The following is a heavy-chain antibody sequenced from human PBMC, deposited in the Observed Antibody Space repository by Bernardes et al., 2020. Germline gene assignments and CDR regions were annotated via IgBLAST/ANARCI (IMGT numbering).Heavy chain of an antibody. CDR2: IIPMFGTA. J-gene: IGHJ4*02. V-gene: IGHV1-69*06. D-gene: IGHD2-15*01. CDR1: GGTFSSYA. Sequence: SVKVSCKASGGTFSSYAISWVRQAPGQGLEWMGGIIPMFGTANYAQKFQGRVTINADKSTSTAYMELSSLRSEDTAVYYCASVESGGNRFDYWGQGTLVTVSS. CDR3: ASVESGGNRFDY.